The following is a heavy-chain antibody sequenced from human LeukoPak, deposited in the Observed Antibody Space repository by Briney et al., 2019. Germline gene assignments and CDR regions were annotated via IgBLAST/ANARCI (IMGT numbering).Heavy chain of an antibody. D-gene: IGHD2-8*02. J-gene: IGHJ5*02. Sequence: GASVKVSCKASGYTFTSYYMHWVRQAPGQGLEWMGWINPNSGVTNYAQNLQGRVTLTGDTSISTSYMELTALTSVDTAVYYCGLVASGNWWFDPWGQGTLVTVSS. CDR3: GLVASGNWWFDP. CDR1: GYTFTSYY. CDR2: INPNSGVT. V-gene: IGHV1-2*02.